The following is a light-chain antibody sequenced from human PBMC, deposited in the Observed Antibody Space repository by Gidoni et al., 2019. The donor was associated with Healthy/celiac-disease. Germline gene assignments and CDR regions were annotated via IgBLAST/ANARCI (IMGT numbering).Light chain of an antibody. Sequence: EIQMTQSPSSLSASVGDRVTITCLASQGISNYLAWYQQKPGKVPKLLIYASSTLQSGVPSRFSGSGSGTDFTLTISSLQPEDVATYYCQKYNSAPPAFGQXTKVEIK. CDR1: QGISNY. CDR2: ASS. J-gene: IGKJ1*01. V-gene: IGKV1-27*01. CDR3: QKYNSAPPA.